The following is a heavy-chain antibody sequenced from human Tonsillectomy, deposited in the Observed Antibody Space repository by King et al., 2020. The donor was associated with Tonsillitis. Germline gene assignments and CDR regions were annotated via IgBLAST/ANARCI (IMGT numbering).Heavy chain of an antibody. CDR1: GYSISSGYY. Sequence: VQLQESGPGLVKPSETLSLTCAVSGYSISSGYYWGWIRQPPGKGLEWIGSIYHSGSTYYNPSLKSRVTISVDTSKNHFSLKLSSVTAADTAVYYCARRGYGDFSFDYWGQGTLVTVSS. V-gene: IGHV4-38-2*01. CDR3: ARRGYGDFSFDY. J-gene: IGHJ4*02. CDR2: IYHSGST. D-gene: IGHD4-17*01.